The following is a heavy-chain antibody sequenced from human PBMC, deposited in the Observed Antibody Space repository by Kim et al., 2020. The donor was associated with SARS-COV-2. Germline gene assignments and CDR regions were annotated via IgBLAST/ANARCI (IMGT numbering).Heavy chain of an antibody. CDR3: ARTQRRGSGYDR. D-gene: IGHD5-12*01. J-gene: IGHJ4*02. V-gene: IGHV4-34*01. CDR2: INHSGST. CDR1: GGSFSGYY. Sequence: SVTLSLTCAVYGGSFSGYYWSWIRQPPGKGLEWIGEINHSGSTNYNPSLKSRVTISVDTSKNQFSLKLSSVPAADTAVYYCARTQRRGSGYDRWGQGTLVTVS.